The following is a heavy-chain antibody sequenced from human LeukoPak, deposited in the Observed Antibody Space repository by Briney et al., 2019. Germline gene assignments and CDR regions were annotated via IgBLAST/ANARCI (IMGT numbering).Heavy chain of an antibody. Sequence: GGSLRLSCAASGFTFSSYAMNWVRQAPGKGLEWLSYISSDSSTIYSADSVKGRFTISRDNAKNSLYLQMHSLRAEDTALYYCAKDMGYYDSSGYSALFDYWGQGTLVTVSS. J-gene: IGHJ4*02. V-gene: IGHV3-48*01. CDR3: AKDMGYYDSSGYSALFDY. CDR1: GFTFSSYA. D-gene: IGHD3-22*01. CDR2: ISSDSSTI.